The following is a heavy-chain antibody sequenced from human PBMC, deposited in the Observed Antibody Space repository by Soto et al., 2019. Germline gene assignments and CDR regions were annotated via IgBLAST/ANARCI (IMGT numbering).Heavy chain of an antibody. CDR2: ISAYNGNT. CDR1: GYTFTSYG. Sequence: QVQLVQSGAEVKKPGASVKVSCKASGYTFTSYGISWVRQAPGQGLEWMGWISAYNGNTNYAQKLQGRVTMTTDTSRSRASVELRSLRSDDTAVYYCARVWFGELSWFDPWGQGTLVTVSS. V-gene: IGHV1-18*01. D-gene: IGHD3-10*01. CDR3: ARVWFGELSWFDP. J-gene: IGHJ5*02.